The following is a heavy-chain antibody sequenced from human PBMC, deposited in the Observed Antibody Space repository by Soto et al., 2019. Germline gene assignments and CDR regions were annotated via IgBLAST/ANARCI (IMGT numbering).Heavy chain of an antibody. CDR3: VRGQQDLLNWVSI. Sequence: GGSLRLSCAASGFTFSSYSMNWVRQAPGKGLEWVSSISSSSSYIYYADSVKGRFTISRDNAKNSLYLQMNSLRAEDTAVYYCVRGQQDLLNWVSIWGQGTLVTVSS. CDR1: GFTFSSYS. CDR2: ISSSSSYI. V-gene: IGHV3-21*01. D-gene: IGHD7-27*01. J-gene: IGHJ4*02.